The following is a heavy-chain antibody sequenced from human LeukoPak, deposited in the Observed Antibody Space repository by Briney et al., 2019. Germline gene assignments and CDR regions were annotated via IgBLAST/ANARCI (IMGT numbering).Heavy chain of an antibody. J-gene: IGHJ4*02. CDR3: VKDAAMYSSSWYGDY. V-gene: IGHV3-64D*06. D-gene: IGHD6-13*01. Sequence: PGGSLRLSCSASGFTFSSYAMHWVRQAPGKGLEYVSAISSNGGSTYYADSVEGRFTISRDNSKNTLYLQMSSLRAEDTAVYYCVKDAAMYSSSWYGDYWGQGTLVTVSS. CDR2: ISSNGGST. CDR1: GFTFSSYA.